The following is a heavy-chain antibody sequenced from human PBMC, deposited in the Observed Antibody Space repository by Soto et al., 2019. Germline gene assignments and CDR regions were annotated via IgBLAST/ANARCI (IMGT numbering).Heavy chain of an antibody. Sequence: EVQLLESGGGLVQPGGSLRLSCAASGFTFSSYAMSWVRQAPGKGLEWVSAISGSGGSTYYADSVKGGFTISRDNSKNTMYLQMNSLRAEDTAVYYCAKEGGYSGYDYVDFDYWGQGTLVTVSS. CDR2: ISGSGGST. CDR1: GFTFSSYA. J-gene: IGHJ4*02. V-gene: IGHV3-23*01. CDR3: AKEGGYSGYDYVDFDY. D-gene: IGHD5-12*01.